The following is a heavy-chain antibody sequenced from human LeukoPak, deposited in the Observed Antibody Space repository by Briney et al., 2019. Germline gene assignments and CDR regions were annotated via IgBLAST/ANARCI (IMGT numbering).Heavy chain of an antibody. CDR3: ARVTMVRGVIGGLGY. D-gene: IGHD3-10*01. V-gene: IGHV1-2*02. CDR2: INPNSGGT. CDR1: GYTFTSYY. J-gene: IGHJ4*02. Sequence: GASVKVSCKASGYTFTSYYMHWVRQAPGQGLEWMGWINPNSGGTNYAQKFQGRVTMTRDTSISTAYMELSRLRSDDTAVYYCARVTMVRGVIGGLGYWGQGTLVTVSS.